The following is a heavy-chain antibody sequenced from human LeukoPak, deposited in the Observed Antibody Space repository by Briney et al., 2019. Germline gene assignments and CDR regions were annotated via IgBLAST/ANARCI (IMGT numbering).Heavy chain of an antibody. CDR2: ISSSSSYI. CDR3: ASDRITMVRGVYAFDI. CDR1: GFTFSSYS. D-gene: IGHD3-10*01. Sequence: GGSLRLPCAASGFTFSSYSMNWVRQAPGKGLEWVSSISSSSSYIYYADSVKGRFTISRDNAKNSLYLQMNSLRAEDTAVYYCASDRITMVRGVYAFDIWGQGTMVTVSS. J-gene: IGHJ3*02. V-gene: IGHV3-21*01.